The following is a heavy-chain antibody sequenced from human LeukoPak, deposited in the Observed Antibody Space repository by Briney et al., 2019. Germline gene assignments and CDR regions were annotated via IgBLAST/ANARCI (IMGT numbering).Heavy chain of an antibody. V-gene: IGHV3-30*18. CDR2: ISYDGSNK. CDR3: AKGQTNSCMDV. CDR1: GFTFSSYG. Sequence: QTGGSLRLSCAASGFTFSSYGMHWVRQAPGKGLEWVAVISYDGSNKYYADSVKGRFTISRDNSKNTLYLQMNSLRAEDTAVYYCAKGQTNSCMDVWGQGTTVTVSS. J-gene: IGHJ6*02. D-gene: IGHD4-23*01.